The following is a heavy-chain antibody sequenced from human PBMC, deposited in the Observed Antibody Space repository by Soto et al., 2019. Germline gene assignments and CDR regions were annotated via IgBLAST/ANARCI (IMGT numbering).Heavy chain of an antibody. Sequence: QVHLVQSGAEVKKPGASVKVSCKGSGYTFTSYGITWVRQAPGQGLEWMGWISANNGNTDYAQKLQGRVTVARHTXXXGLERXGWVSDYNCTTXYXQHXQGIVTVTGDTSTSTAYMESRSPRSDETAVYNFARGRDGDYWGQGDLVNVSS. CDR2: ISANNGNT. V-gene: IGHV1-18*01. CDR3: HXQGIVTVTGDTSTSTAYMESRSPRSDETAVYNFARGRDGDY. J-gene: IGHJ4*02. D-gene: IGHD2-8*01. CDR1: GYTFTSYG.